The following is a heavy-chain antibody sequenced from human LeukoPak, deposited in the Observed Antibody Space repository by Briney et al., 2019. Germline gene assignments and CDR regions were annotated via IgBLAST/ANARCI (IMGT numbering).Heavy chain of an antibody. CDR3: ARGRVPGYSSSWYSPWFDP. D-gene: IGHD6-13*01. CDR2: MNPNSGNT. V-gene: IGHV1-8*03. Sequence: GASVKVSCKASGYTFTSYDINWVRQATGQGLEWMGWMNPNSGNTGYAQKFQGRVTITRNTSKSTAYMELSSLRSEDTAVYYCARGRVPGYSSSWYSPWFDPWGQGTLVTVSS. CDR1: GYTFTSYD. J-gene: IGHJ5*02.